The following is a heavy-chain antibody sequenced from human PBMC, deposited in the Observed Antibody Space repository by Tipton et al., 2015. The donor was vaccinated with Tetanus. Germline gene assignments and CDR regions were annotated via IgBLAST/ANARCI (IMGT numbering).Heavy chain of an antibody. D-gene: IGHD3-3*01. CDR1: GYTLTGFY. J-gene: IGHJ4*02. V-gene: IGHV1-2*02. CDR3: ARGSLRKGFLEWHFDY. CDR2: ITPNNGDT. Sequence: QSGPEVKKPGTSVKVSCRAFGYTLTGFYMHWVRQAPGQGLEWMGWITPNNGDTKSAHTFQDRVTMTSDRSSATVHMELNRLRYDDTAVYYCARGSLRKGFLEWHFDYWGQGALVTVSS.